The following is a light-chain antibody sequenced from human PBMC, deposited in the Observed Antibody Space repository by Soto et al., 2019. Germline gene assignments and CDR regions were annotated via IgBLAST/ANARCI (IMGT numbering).Light chain of an antibody. V-gene: IGLV2-14*01. CDR3: SSYTSSSTPRV. CDR2: DVS. Sequence: QSALTQPASVSGSPGQSITISCTGTSSDVGGYNYDSWYQQHPGKAPKLMIYDVSNRPSGVSNRFSGSKSGNTASLTISGLQAEDEADYYCSSYTSSSTPRVFGTGTKLTVL. J-gene: IGLJ1*01. CDR1: SSDVGGYNY.